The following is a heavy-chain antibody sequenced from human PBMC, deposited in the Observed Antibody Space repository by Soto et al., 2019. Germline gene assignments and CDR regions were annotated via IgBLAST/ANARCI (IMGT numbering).Heavy chain of an antibody. CDR2: IGPGGSTI. CDR1: GFTFSDYY. D-gene: IGHD2-15*01. J-gene: IGHJ4*02. V-gene: IGHV3-11*01. CDR3: ARCSSANY. Sequence: QVQLVESGGGLVKPGGSLRLSCAASGFTFSDYYMSWIRQAPGKGLEWLAYIGPGGSTISYADSVKGRFTISRDNAKNSLYLQMSNLSAGDTAVDYCARCSSANYWGQGTLVTVSS.